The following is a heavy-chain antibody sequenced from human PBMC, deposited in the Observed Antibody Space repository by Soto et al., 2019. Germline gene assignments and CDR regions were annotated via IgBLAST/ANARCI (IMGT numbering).Heavy chain of an antibody. D-gene: IGHD3-22*01. V-gene: IGHV4-59*01. CDR1: GASISTSY. J-gene: IGHJ3*02. CDR2: VPYSGTT. Sequence: KRSATLSLTGTVSGASISTSYWSWIRQSPWKRLQWIVYVPYSGTTNYNPSLKSRVTMSVMTAQNQCSGKQNATTAAYTAMSYCARGYYDSNGQSNTFDIWGQGTMVTVSS. CDR3: ARGYYDSNGQSNTFDI.